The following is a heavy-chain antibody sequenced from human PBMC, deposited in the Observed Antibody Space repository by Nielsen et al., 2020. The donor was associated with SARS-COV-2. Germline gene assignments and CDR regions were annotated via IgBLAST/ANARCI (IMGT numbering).Heavy chain of an antibody. Sequence: SETLSLTCTVSGGSISSYYWSWIRQPPGKGLEWIGYIYYSGSTNYNPSLKSRVTISVDTSKNQFSLKLSSVTAADTAVYYCARDWLGYCSSTSCCMGYFDLWGRGTLVTVSS. CDR2: IYYSGST. V-gene: IGHV4-59*01. CDR3: ARDWLGYCSSTSCCMGYFDL. D-gene: IGHD2-2*01. J-gene: IGHJ2*01. CDR1: GGSISSYY.